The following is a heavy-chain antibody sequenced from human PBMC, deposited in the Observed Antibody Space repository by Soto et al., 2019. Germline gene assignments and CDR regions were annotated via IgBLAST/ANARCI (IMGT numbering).Heavy chain of an antibody. V-gene: IGHV1-18*01. CDR2: ISAYNGNT. CDR3: ARDQGSTSPHYMDV. CDR1: GYTFTSYG. J-gene: IGHJ6*03. D-gene: IGHD2-2*01. Sequence: ASVKVSCKASGYTFTSYGISWVRQAPGQGLEWMGWISAYNGNTNYAQKLQGRVTMTTDTSTSTAYMELRSLRSDDTAVYYCARDQGSTSPHYMDVWGKGTTVTVSS.